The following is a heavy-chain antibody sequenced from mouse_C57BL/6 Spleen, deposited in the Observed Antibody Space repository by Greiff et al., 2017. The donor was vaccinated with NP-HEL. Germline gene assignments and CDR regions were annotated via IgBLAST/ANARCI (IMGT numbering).Heavy chain of an antibody. D-gene: IGHD2-4*01. CDR1: GYTFTSYW. V-gene: IGHV1-69*01. CDR3: ARVGRGLYYFDY. CDR2: IDPSDSYT. J-gene: IGHJ3*01. Sequence: VQLQQPGAELVMPGASVKLSCKASGYTFTSYWMHWVKQRPGQGLEWIGEIDPSDSYTNYNQKFKGKSTLTVDKSSSTAYMQLSSLTSEDSAVYYCARVGRGLYYFDYWGQGTLVTVSA.